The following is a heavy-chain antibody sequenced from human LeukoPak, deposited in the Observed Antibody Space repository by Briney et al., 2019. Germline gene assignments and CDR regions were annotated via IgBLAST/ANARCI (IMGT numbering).Heavy chain of an antibody. V-gene: IGHV4-39*01. J-gene: IGHJ6*02. CDR2: IYYSGST. CDR1: GGSISGYY. D-gene: IGHD6-13*01. CDR3: ATPAPWQQLVQAYGMDV. Sequence: KPSETLSLTCAVYGGSISGYYWGWIRQPPGKGLEWIGSIYYSGSTYYNPSLKSRVTISVDTSKNQFSLKLSSVTAADTAVYYCATPAPWQQLVQAYGMDVWGQGTTVTVSS.